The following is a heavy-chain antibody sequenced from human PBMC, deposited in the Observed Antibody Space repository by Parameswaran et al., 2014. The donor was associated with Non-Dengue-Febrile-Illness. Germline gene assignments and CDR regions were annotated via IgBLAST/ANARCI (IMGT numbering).Heavy chain of an antibody. Sequence: RWIRQPPGKGLEWIGYIYYSGSTYYNPSLKSRVTISLDTSKNQFSLKLSSVTAADTAVYYCARSNWNYVGYYFDYWGPGNPGHRLL. V-gene: IGHV4-31*02. CDR3: ARSNWNYVGYYFDY. D-gene: IGHD1-7*01. J-gene: IGHJ4*02. CDR2: IYYSGST.